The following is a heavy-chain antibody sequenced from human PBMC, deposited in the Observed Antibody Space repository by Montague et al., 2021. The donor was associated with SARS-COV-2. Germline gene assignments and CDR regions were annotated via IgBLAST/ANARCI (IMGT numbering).Heavy chain of an antibody. V-gene: IGHV4-39*07. Sequence: SETLSLTSAVSGGSISSSSYYWGWIRQPPGKGLDWIGEISHGGTTNYKSSLKSRVTMSIDKSENQFSLKLTSVTAADTAVYYCAREAKAVSGRLDSWGQGTLVTVSS. CDR3: AREAKAVSGRLDS. J-gene: IGHJ4*02. D-gene: IGHD6-19*01. CDR2: ISHGGTT. CDR1: GGSISSSSYY.